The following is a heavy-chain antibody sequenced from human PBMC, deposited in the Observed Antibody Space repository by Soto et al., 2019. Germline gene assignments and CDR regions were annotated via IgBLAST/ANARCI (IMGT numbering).Heavy chain of an antibody. V-gene: IGHV3-15*01. CDR1: GFTFVDAW. J-gene: IGHJ4*02. CDR2: ITSANDGGTT. CDR3: TTDRGIGPGPIFDS. Sequence: EVQLVESGGGSVKPGDSLRLSCAASGFTFVDAWMSWVRQAPGQGLEWLGRITSANDGGTTDYPVFVKGRFAISRDDSKNTVFLEMNGLETEDTAMYYCTTDRGIGPGPIFDSWGQGSLIIVSS. D-gene: IGHD6-13*01.